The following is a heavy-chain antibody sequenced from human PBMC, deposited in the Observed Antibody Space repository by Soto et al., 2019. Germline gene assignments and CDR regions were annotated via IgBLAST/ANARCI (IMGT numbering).Heavy chain of an antibody. CDR3: PGNLLLTSSSDY. D-gene: IGHD2-15*01. Sequence: QVQLVQSGAEVKKPGSSVKVSCKASGGTFSSYTISWVRQAPGQGLEWMGRIIPILGIANYAQKFQGRVTITADKSTSTAYMELSSLRSEDTAVYYCPGNLLLTSSSDYWGQGTLVTVSS. J-gene: IGHJ4*02. V-gene: IGHV1-69*02. CDR1: GGTFSSYT. CDR2: IIPILGIA.